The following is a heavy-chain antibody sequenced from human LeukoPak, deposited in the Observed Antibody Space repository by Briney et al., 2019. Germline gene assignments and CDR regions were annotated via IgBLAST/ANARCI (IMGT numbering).Heavy chain of an antibody. CDR2: ISGGGGST. D-gene: IGHD3-10*01. CDR1: GFTFSSYW. Sequence: GGSLRLSCAASGFTFSSYWMSWVRQAPGKGLEWVSAISGGGGSTYYADSVKGRFTISRDNSKNTLHLQVNSLRAEDTAVYYCAKMDFGSGSYYVLNSPDYWGQGTLVTVSS. V-gene: IGHV3-23*01. J-gene: IGHJ4*02. CDR3: AKMDFGSGSYYVLNSPDY.